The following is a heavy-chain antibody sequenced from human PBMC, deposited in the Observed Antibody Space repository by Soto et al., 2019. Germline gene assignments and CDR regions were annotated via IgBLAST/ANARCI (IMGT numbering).Heavy chain of an antibody. Sequence: GASVKVSCKASGGTFSSYAISWVRQAPGQGLEWMGGIIPIFGTANYAQKFQGRVTITADESTSTAYMELGSLRSEDTAVYYCARTRRGYDSSGQHAGPLTYYYGMDVWGQGTTVTVSS. CDR3: ARTRRGYDSSGQHAGPLTYYYGMDV. CDR1: GGTFSSYA. CDR2: IIPIFGTA. D-gene: IGHD3-22*01. V-gene: IGHV1-69*13. J-gene: IGHJ6*02.